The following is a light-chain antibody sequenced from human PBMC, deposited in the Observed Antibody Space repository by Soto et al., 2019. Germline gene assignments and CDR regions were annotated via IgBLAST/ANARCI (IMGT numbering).Light chain of an antibody. J-gene: IGLJ1*01. Sequence: QCVLTQPPSLSAAPGQKVTISYSGTTSNVANNFVSWYQQFPGKAPKLLIYDDIRRPSGIPDRFSASKSGTSATLGITGLQTGDEADYYCGSWDSSLTDNVFGTGTKVTV. CDR3: GSWDSSLTDNV. V-gene: IGLV1-51*01. CDR2: DDI. CDR1: TSNVANNF.